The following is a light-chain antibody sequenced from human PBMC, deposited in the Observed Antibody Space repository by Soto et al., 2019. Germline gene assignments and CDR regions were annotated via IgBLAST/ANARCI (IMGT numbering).Light chain of an antibody. J-gene: IGKJ4*01. Sequence: EIVLTQSPGTLSLAPGERATLSCRASQSVSSSYLAWYQQKPGQAPRLLIYGASSKATGSPDSFSGSGSGTDFTLTISRLEPEDFAVYYCQQYGSPQITFGGGTKVELK. CDR2: GAS. CDR3: QQYGSPQIT. V-gene: IGKV3-20*01. CDR1: QSVSSSY.